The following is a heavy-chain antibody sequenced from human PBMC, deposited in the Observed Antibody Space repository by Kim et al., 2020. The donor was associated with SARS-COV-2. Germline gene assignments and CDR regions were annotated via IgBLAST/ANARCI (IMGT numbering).Heavy chain of an antibody. J-gene: IGHJ6*02. V-gene: IGHV3-11*06. D-gene: IGHD3-10*01. Sequence: RFTISRDNAKNSLYLQMNSLRAEDTAVYYCAREDSGSYYNRGYYYYGMDVWGQGTTVTVSS. CDR3: AREDSGSYYNRGYYYYGMDV.